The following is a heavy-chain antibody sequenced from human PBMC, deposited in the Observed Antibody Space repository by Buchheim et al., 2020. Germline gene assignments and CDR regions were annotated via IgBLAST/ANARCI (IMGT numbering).Heavy chain of an antibody. Sequence: EVLLVESGGGLVQPGGSLRLSCSASGFTFSSYWMHWVRQAPGKGLVWVSRINSDGSSVRYADSVKGRFTISRDNSKNTLYLQMNSLIAEDTAEDYCERDNFYDMDVWGQGTT. CDR1: GFTFSSYW. CDR3: ERDNFYDMDV. V-gene: IGHV3-74*01. J-gene: IGHJ6*02. CDR2: INSDGSSV.